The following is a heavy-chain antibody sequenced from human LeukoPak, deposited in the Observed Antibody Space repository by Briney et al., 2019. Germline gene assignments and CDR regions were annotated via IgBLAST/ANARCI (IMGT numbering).Heavy chain of an antibody. CDR1: GGTFSSYA. D-gene: IGHD6-6*01. V-gene: IGHV1-69*05. CDR2: IIPIFGTA. Sequence: ASVKVSCKASGGTFSSYAISWVRQAPGQGLEWMGGIIPIFGTANYAQKFQGRVTITTDESTSTAYMELSSLRSEDTAVYYCARSGSSSRGYYYYYMDVWGKGTTVTVSS. J-gene: IGHJ6*03. CDR3: ARSGSSSRGYYYYYMDV.